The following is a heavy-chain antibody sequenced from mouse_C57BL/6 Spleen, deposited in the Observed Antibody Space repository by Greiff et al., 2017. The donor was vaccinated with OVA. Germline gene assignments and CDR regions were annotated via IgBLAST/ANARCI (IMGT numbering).Heavy chain of an antibody. Sequence: VQLQHPGAELVKPGASVKLSCKASGYTFTSYWMHWVKQRPGQGLEWIGMIHPNSGSTNYNEKFKSKATLTVDKSSSTAYMQLSSLTSEDSAVYYCARLKGGNAFAFGYWGQGTTLTVSS. V-gene: IGHV1-64*01. CDR3: ARLKGGNAFAFGY. CDR1: GYTFTSYW. D-gene: IGHD2-1*01. J-gene: IGHJ2*01. CDR2: IHPNSGST.